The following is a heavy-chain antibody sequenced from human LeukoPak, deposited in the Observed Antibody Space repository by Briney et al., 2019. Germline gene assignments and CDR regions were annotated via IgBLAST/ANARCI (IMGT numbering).Heavy chain of an antibody. V-gene: IGHV3-48*04. Sequence: GGSLRLSCAASGFTFSSYSMNWVRQAPGKGLEWVSFISSSSSTIYYADSVKGRFTISRDNAKNSLYLQMNSLRAEDTAVYYCARDSLAAAGENWFDPWGQGTLVTVSS. CDR2: ISSSSSTI. CDR3: ARDSLAAAGENWFDP. D-gene: IGHD6-13*01. J-gene: IGHJ5*02. CDR1: GFTFSSYS.